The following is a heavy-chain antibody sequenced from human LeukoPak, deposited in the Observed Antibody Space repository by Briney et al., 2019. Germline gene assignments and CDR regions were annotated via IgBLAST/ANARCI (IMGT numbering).Heavy chain of an antibody. CDR3: AREGRSSSNFDY. D-gene: IGHD6-6*01. CDR1: GGSISSSSYY. Sequence: PSETLSLTCTVSGGSISSSSYYWGWIRQPPGKGLEWIGSIYYSGSTYYNPSLKSRVTISVDTSKNQFSLKLSSVTAADTAVYYCAREGRSSSNFDYWGQGTLVTVSS. CDR2: IYYSGST. V-gene: IGHV4-39*07. J-gene: IGHJ4*02.